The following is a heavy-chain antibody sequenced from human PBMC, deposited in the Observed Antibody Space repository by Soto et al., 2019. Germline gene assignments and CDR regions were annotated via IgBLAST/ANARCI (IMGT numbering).Heavy chain of an antibody. CDR3: ARALSGSDRFFDY. Sequence: GGSLRLSCAASGFTFSAHYMDWGRQAPGKGLEWVGRIRRKGNSYTTEYAASVKGRFTVSRDDSENSLFLQMNSLKSEDTAVYYCARALSGSDRFFDYWGQGTLVTVSS. J-gene: IGHJ4*02. CDR2: IRRKGNSYTT. CDR1: GFTFSAHY. D-gene: IGHD1-26*01. V-gene: IGHV3-72*01.